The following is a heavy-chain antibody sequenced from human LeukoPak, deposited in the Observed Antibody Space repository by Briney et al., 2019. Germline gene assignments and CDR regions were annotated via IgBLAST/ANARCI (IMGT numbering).Heavy chain of an antibody. Sequence: SETLSLTCTVSGGSISSSSYYWGWIRQPPGKGLEWIGSIYYSGSTYYNPSLKSRVTISVDTSKNQFSLKLSSVTAADTAVYYCASVTIAAASYYFDYWGQGTLVTVSS. D-gene: IGHD6-13*01. CDR1: GGSISSSSYY. CDR2: IYYSGST. J-gene: IGHJ4*02. CDR3: ASVTIAAASYYFDY. V-gene: IGHV4-39*07.